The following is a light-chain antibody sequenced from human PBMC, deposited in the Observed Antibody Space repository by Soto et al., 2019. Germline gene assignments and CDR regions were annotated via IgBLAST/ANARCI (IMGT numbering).Light chain of an antibody. V-gene: IGKV1-5*02. CDR2: DAS. CDR1: QSIRHW. J-gene: IGKJ2*01. Sequence: DIQMTQSPSTLSASVGDRVTFVCRASQSIRHWLAWYQKRPGKAPQLLIYDASTLESGVPSTFSGSGSGTEFSLTISSLQPDDFATYYCQQYDEYPYTFGQGTELEIK. CDR3: QQYDEYPYT.